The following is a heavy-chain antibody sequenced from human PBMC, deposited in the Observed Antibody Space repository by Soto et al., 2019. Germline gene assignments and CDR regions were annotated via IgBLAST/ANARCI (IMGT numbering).Heavy chain of an antibody. Sequence: QVQLVESGGGVVQPGRSLRLSCAASGFTFYTYGMHWVRQAPGKGLEWVAIIWHDGRLNYYADSVKGRFTISRDNTHNTLYENMNSQRAEDTAVYYCARIGCTGDNCNPDAYYAMDVWGQGTTVTLS. V-gene: IGHV3-33*01. D-gene: IGHD2-8*02. J-gene: IGHJ6*02. CDR2: IWHDGRLN. CDR3: ARIGCTGDNCNPDAYYAMDV. CDR1: GFTFYTYG.